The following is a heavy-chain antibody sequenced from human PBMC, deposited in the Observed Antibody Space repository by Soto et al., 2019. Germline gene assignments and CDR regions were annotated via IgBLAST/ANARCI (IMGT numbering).Heavy chain of an antibody. V-gene: IGHV3-30*18. CDR1: GFTFSSYG. CDR3: AKPTLGYCSSTSCYDFDY. D-gene: IGHD2-2*01. J-gene: IGHJ4*02. CDR2: ISYDGSNK. Sequence: GGSLRLSCAASGFTFSSYGMHWVRQAPGKGLEWVAVISYDGSNKYYADSVKGRFTISRDNSKNTLYLQMNSLRAEDTAVYYCAKPTLGYCSSTSCYDFDYWGQGTLVTVSS.